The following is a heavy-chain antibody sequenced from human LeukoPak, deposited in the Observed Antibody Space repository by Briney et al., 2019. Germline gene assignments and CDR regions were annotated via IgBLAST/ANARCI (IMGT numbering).Heavy chain of an antibody. CDR1: GFTFSNYG. V-gene: IGHV3-23*01. J-gene: IGHJ6*03. D-gene: IGHD4-11*01. Sequence: PGGSLRLSCAASGFTFSNYGMSWVRQAPGKGLEWVSAISGSGGSTYYADSVKGRFTISRDNSKNTLYLQMNSLRAEDSAVYYCGHSDSFYYYYYMDVWGKGTTVTVSS. CDR3: GHSDSFYYYYYMDV. CDR2: ISGSGGST.